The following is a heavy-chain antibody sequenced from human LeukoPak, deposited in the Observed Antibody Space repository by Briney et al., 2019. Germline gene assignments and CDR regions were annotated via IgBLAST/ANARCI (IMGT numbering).Heavy chain of an antibody. J-gene: IGHJ4*02. V-gene: IGHV3-21*01. D-gene: IGHD6-19*01. Sequence: GGSLRLSCAASGFTFSTYSMNWVRQAPGKGLEWVSPISTSSSYIYYADSVKGRFTISRDNAKNSLYLQMNSLRAEDTAVYYCARVQGGSGWYYFDYWGQGTLVTVSS. CDR3: ARVQGGSGWYYFDY. CDR2: ISTSSSYI. CDR1: GFTFSTYS.